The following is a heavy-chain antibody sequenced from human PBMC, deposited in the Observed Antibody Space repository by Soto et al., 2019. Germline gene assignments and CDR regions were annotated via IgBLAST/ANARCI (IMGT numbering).Heavy chain of an antibody. CDR2: ISGNGIST. Sequence: PGGAPRLSFAAPGFPFSGLPFHLGPPGPGKGMEYVSAISGNGISTYYAKSVEGRFTISRDNSKNTLYLQMGSLRAEDMAVYYCARDYSSGWSNWFGPWGRGTLVTVSS. CDR1: GFPFSGLP. V-gene: IGHV3-64*01. CDR3: ARDYSSGWSNWFGP. D-gene: IGHD6-19*01. J-gene: IGHJ5*02.